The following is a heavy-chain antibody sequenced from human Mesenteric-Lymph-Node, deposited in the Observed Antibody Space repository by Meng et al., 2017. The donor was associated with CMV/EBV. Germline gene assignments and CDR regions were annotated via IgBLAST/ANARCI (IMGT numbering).Heavy chain of an antibody. D-gene: IGHD2-2*01. V-gene: IGHV1-8*03. Sequence: ASVKVSCKASGYTFTSYDINWVRQATGQGLEWMGWMNPNSGNTGYAQKFQGRVTITRNTSISTAYMELSSLRSEDTAVYYCARDRRYCSSTSCYYYFDYWGQGTLVTVSS. CDR2: MNPNSGNT. CDR1: GYTFTSYD. J-gene: IGHJ4*02. CDR3: ARDRRYCSSTSCYYYFDY.